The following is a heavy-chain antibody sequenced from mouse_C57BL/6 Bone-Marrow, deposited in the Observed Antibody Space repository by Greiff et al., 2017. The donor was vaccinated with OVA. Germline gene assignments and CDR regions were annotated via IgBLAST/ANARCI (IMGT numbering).Heavy chain of an antibody. V-gene: IGHV1-62-2*01. J-gene: IGHJ2*01. CDR3: ARHERGYRSDYFDY. Sequence: VQMQQSGAELVKPGASVKLSCKASGYTLTEYTIHWVKQRSGQGLARIGWFYPGSGSLKYNEKFKDKATLTADKSSSTVYMERSRLTSEDAAVYFCARHERGYRSDYFDYWGQGTTLTVSS. CDR2: FYPGSGSL. CDR1: GYTLTEYT.